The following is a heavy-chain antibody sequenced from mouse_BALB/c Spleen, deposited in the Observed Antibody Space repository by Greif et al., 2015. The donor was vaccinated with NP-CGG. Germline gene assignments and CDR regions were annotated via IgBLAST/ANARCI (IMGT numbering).Heavy chain of an antibody. V-gene: IGHV1S16*01. CDR1: GYTFTSYW. D-gene: IGHD2-1*01. CDR3: TIGYYGNYGAMDY. CDR2: INPSNGGT. Sequence: QVQLKESGAELVKPGASVKLSCKASGYTFTSYWMHWVKLRPGQGFEWIGEINPSNGGTNYNEKFKRKATPTVDKSSSTAYMQLSSLTSEDSAVYYCTIGYYGNYGAMDYWGQGTSVTVSS. J-gene: IGHJ4*01.